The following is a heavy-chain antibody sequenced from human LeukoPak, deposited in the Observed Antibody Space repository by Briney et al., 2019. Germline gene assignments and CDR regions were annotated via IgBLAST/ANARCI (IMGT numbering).Heavy chain of an antibody. CDR1: GGSFSVYY. Sequence: SETLSLTCAVYGGSFSVYYCSWIRQPPGKGLEWIGEINHSGSTNYNPSLKSRVTISVDTSKNQFSLKLSSVTAADTAVYYCARGGGLIAARDFDYWGEGTLVTVSS. CDR2: INHSGST. J-gene: IGHJ4*02. CDR3: ARGGGLIAARDFDY. D-gene: IGHD6-6*01. V-gene: IGHV4-34*01.